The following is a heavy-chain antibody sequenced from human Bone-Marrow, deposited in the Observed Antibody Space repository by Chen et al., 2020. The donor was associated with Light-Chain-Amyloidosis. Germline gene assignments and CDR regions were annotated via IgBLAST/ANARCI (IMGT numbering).Heavy chain of an antibody. CDR2: FNPKTLAT. CDR3: AKAAVDKPMGRYIWDF. D-gene: IGHD5-18*01. CDR1: AYTFTDFH. V-gene: IGHV1-2*07. Sequence: QVHLVQSGAAMKKPGASGKVACKTSAYTFTDFHIHWRRQAPGQGLEWVGWFNPKTLATNYLHRYQERVIMTGDTSTSTAHMELTGLTSDDTAVYYCAKAAVDKPMGRYIWDFWGQGTLVTVSS. J-gene: IGHJ4*02.